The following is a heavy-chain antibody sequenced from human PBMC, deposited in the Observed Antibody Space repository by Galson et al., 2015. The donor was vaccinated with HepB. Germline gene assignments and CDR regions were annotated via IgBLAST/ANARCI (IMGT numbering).Heavy chain of an antibody. Sequence: SLRLSCAVSGITFSDSYMSWLRQAPGEGLEWVSYISGSGSHTNYVDSVKGRFALSRDNAKNSLYLQMNSLRAEETAVYYCVKRAPGADSWGQGTLVTVFS. V-gene: IGHV3-11*03. CDR1: GITFSDSY. CDR2: ISGSGSHT. CDR3: VKRAPGADS. J-gene: IGHJ5*01. D-gene: IGHD1-14*01.